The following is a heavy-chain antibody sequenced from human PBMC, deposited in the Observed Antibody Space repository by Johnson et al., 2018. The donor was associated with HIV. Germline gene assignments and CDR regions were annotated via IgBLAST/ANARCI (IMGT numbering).Heavy chain of an antibody. D-gene: IGHD3-3*01. J-gene: IGHJ3*02. V-gene: IGHV3-13*01. CDR2: IGTAGDT. Sequence: VQLVESGGGVVQPGRSLRLSCAASGFTFSSYDMHWVRQATGKGLEWVSAIGTAGDTYYPGSVNGRFPISRDNSKNTLYLQLNSLRAEDTAVYYCAKSRTIFGVVPWQIAFDIWGQGTMVTVSS. CDR1: GFTFSSYD. CDR3: AKSRTIFGVVPWQIAFDI.